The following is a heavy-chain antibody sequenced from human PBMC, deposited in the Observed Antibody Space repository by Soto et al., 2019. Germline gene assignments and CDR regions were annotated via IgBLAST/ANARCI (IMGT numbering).Heavy chain of an antibody. V-gene: IGHV3-23*01. CDR3: ARNSSGMDV. J-gene: IGHJ6*02. Sequence: EVKLLESGGGLAQPGGSLRLSCAVSGFSFSTYAMSWVRQAPGKGLDWVSGIGGSGSATYYADSVKGRFTISRDNSKNKLYLQMNRLRVDDTAVYYCARNSSGMDVWGQGTTVSVSS. CDR1: GFSFSTYA. D-gene: IGHD3-22*01. CDR2: IGGSGSAT.